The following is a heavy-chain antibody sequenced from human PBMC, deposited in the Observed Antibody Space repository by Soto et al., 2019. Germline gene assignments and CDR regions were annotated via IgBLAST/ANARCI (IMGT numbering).Heavy chain of an antibody. Sequence: GESLKISCKGSGYSFTSYWIGWVHQMPGKGLEWMGIIYPGDSDTRYSPSFQGQVTISADKSISTAYLQWSSLKASDTAMYYCATAHGGGYHFNWFDPWGQGTLVTVSS. CDR1: GYSFTSYW. J-gene: IGHJ5*02. CDR2: IYPGDSDT. V-gene: IGHV5-51*07. CDR3: ATAHGGGYHFNWFDP. D-gene: IGHD3-22*01.